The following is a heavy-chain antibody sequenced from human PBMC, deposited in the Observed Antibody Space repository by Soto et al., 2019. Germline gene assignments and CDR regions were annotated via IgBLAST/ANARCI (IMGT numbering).Heavy chain of an antibody. CDR1: GYTFTSYG. V-gene: IGHV1-18*01. D-gene: IGHD2-15*01. J-gene: IGHJ4*02. CDR2: ISAYNGNT. Sequence: QVQLVQSGAEVKKPGASVKVSCKASGYTFTSYGISWVRQAPGQGLEWMGWISAYNGNTNYAQRLQGRVTMTTDTSTITTYMGLRSLGSDDTAVHYSSRDRGVAGDSWGQGTLITFSS. CDR3: SRDRGVAGDS.